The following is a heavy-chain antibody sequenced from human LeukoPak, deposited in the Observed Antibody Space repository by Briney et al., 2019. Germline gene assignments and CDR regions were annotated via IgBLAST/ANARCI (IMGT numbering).Heavy chain of an antibody. CDR1: GGSFSGYY. Sequence: SETLSLTCAVYGGSFSGYYWSWIRQPPGKGLEWIGDINHSGSTNYNPSLKSRVTISVDTSKNQFSLKLSSVTAADTAVYYCARGVTYYYGSGSYYMFDYWGQGTLVTVSS. CDR2: INHSGST. D-gene: IGHD3-10*01. J-gene: IGHJ4*02. CDR3: ARGVTYYYGSGSYYMFDY. V-gene: IGHV4-34*01.